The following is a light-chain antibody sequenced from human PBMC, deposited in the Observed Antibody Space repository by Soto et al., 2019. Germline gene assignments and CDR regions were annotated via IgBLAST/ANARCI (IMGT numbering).Light chain of an antibody. CDR2: AAS. J-gene: IGKJ3*01. V-gene: IGKV1-9*01. CDR1: QGISSY. Sequence: DIQLTQSPSFLSASVGDRVTITCRASQGISSYLAWYQQRPGKAPKLLIDAASTLQSGVPSRFSGSGPGTEFTLTISSLQPEDFATYYCQHLNSYPPFTFGPGTKVDIK. CDR3: QHLNSYPPFT.